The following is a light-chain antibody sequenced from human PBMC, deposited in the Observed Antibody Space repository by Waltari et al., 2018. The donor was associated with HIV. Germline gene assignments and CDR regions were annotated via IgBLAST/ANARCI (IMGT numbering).Light chain of an antibody. CDR1: NIGGKS. V-gene: IGLV3-21*04. CDR3: QVWDSSTDHRV. CDR2: YDT. J-gene: IGLJ2*01. Sequence: SYVVTQPPSVSVAPGKTAKITCGGNNIGGKSVHWYQQKPGQAPGLVIYYDTNRPSGIPERFSGSNSGNTATLTISRVEAGDEADYYCQVWDSSTDHRVFGGGTKLTVL.